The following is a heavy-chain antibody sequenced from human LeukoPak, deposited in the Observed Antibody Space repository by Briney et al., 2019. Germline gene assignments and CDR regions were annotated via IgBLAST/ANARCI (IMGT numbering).Heavy chain of an antibody. CDR1: GYSFTSYG. V-gene: IGHV1-18*01. Sequence: ASVTVSCKASGYSFTSYGISWVRQAPGQGLEWMGWISAYNGNTNYPQKLQGRVTMTTDTSTSTAYMELRSLRSDDTAVYYCARLRRHYDSTGYYQYYFDYWGQGTLVTVSS. CDR3: ARLRRHYDSTGYYQYYFDY. J-gene: IGHJ4*02. CDR2: ISAYNGNT. D-gene: IGHD3-22*01.